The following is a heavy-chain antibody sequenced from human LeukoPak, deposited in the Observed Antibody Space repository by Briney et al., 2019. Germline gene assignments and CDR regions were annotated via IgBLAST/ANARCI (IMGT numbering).Heavy chain of an antibody. V-gene: IGHV4-59*01. CDR2: ISNSGST. Sequence: SETLSLTCAVAGGSISDYSWSWIRQPPGKGLEWIGFISNSGSTNYNPSLKSRVTISVDTSKNQFSLKLSSVTAADTAVYYCATDNSYGSGSYYTWGQGTLVTVSS. CDR1: GGSISDYS. J-gene: IGHJ4*02. CDR3: ATDNSYGSGSYYT. D-gene: IGHD3-10*01.